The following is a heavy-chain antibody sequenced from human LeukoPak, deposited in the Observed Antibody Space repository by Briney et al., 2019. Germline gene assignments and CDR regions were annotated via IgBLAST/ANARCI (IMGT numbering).Heavy chain of an antibody. V-gene: IGHV3-7*01. J-gene: IGHJ4*02. Sequence: GGSLRLSRAASGFTFSSYWMSWVRQAPGKGLEWVANIKQDGSEKYYVDSVKGRFTISRDNAKSSLYLQMNSLRVEDTAVYYCARGGAARPDFWGQRTLVTVSS. CDR3: ARGGAARPDF. D-gene: IGHD6-6*01. CDR2: IKQDGSEK. CDR1: GFTFSSYW.